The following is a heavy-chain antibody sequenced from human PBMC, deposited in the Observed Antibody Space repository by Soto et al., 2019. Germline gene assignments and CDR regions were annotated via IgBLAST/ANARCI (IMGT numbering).Heavy chain of an antibody. CDR3: ATDDGEYVGSD. CDR2: INPKNDGT. Sequence: QVQLVQSGAAVRKPGASVKISCKASGYTMTAHFLHWVRQAPGRGLEWMGWINPKNDGTDYAQKFQDRLSMTRDTSTNTAYIHLNRLTSDDTAVYVCATDDGEYVGSDWGQGTLVSVSS. D-gene: IGHD2-21*01. J-gene: IGHJ1*01. CDR1: GYTMTAHF. V-gene: IGHV1-2*02.